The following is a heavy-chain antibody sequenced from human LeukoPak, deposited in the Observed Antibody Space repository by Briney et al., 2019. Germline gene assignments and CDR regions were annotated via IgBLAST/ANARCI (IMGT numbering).Heavy chain of an antibody. D-gene: IGHD5-12*01. V-gene: IGHV1-69*13. CDR2: IIPIFGTT. J-gene: IGHJ4*02. Sequence: ASVKVSCKASGGMYSSYAISWVRQAPGQGLEWMGGIIPIFGTTNYAQKFQGRVTITADEFTSTAYMELSSLRSEDTAIYYCARGGDNKGYDFDYWGQGTLVTVSS. CDR3: ARGGDNKGYDFDY. CDR1: GGMYSSYA.